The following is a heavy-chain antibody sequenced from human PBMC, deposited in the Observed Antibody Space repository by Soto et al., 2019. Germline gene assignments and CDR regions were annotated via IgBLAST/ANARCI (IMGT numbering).Heavy chain of an antibody. Sequence: QPGGSLRLSCAASGFTFSSYAMHWVRQAPGKGLEWVALISYDGSDKDYADSVKGRFTISRDNSRNTLFLQMNSLRAEDTAVYYCARDRIAVAGNPEYFQHWGQGTLVTVSS. CDR2: ISYDGSDK. D-gene: IGHD6-19*01. CDR1: GFTFSSYA. V-gene: IGHV3-30-3*01. CDR3: ARDRIAVAGNPEYFQH. J-gene: IGHJ1*01.